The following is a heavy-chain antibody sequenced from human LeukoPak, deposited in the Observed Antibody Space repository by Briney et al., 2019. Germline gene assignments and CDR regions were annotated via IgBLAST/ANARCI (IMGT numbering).Heavy chain of an antibody. J-gene: IGHJ6*04. D-gene: IGHD2-15*01. V-gene: IGHV4-59*01. CDR2: IYYSGST. CDR1: GGSISSYY. Sequence: SETLSLTCTVSGGSISSYYWSWIRQPPGKGLEWIGYIYYSGSTNYNPSLKSRVTISVDTSKNQFSLKLSSVTAADTAVYYCARDLGSCYGLYCGYGMDVWGKGTTVTVSS. CDR3: ARDLGSCYGLYCGYGMDV.